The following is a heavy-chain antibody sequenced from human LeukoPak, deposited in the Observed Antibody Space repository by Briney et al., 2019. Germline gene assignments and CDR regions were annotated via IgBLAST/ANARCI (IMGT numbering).Heavy chain of an antibody. CDR3: ARGRKWLQPLDY. D-gene: IGHD5-24*01. CDR2: IKQDGSDR. CDR1: GFTFSNYW. V-gene: IGHV3-7*01. Sequence: PGGSLRLSCAASGFTFSNYWMSWVRQAPGNGLEWLANIKQDGSDRYYVDSMKGRFTISRDNAKNTLFLQLSSLRAEDTAIYYCARGRKWLQPLDYWGQGTLVTVSS. J-gene: IGHJ4*02.